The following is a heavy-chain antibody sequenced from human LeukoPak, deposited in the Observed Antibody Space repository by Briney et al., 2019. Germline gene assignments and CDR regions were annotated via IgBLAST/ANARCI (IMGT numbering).Heavy chain of an antibody. CDR2: INPSGGST. J-gene: IGHJ4*02. CDR1: GYTFTSYY. CDR3: ARDAAVDYYFDY. V-gene: IGHV1-46*01. D-gene: IGHD6-25*01. Sequence: ASVKVSCKASGYTFTSYYMHWVRQAPGQGLEWMGIINPSGGSTSYAQKFQGRVTMTRDTSTSTVYMELSSLRSEDTAVCYCARDAAVDYYFDYWGQGTLVTVSS.